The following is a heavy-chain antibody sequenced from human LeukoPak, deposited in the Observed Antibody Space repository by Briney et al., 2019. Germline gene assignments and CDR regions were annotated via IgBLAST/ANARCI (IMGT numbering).Heavy chain of an antibody. CDR3: ARDYGGSRGGFAP. V-gene: IGHV1-8*01. CDR1: GYTFTSYD. CDR2: MSPNSDNT. J-gene: IGHJ5*02. Sequence: GASVKVSCKASGYTFTSYDINWVRQATGQGLEWMGWMSPNSDNTGYAQKFQGRVTFTRDTSISTAYMELRSLTSEDTAVYYCARDYGGSRGGFAPGGQGTLVTVSS. D-gene: IGHD4-23*01.